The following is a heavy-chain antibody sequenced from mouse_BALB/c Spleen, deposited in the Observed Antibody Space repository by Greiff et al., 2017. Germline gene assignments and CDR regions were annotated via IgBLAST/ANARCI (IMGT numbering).Heavy chain of an antibody. CDR3: ARDNGNYSAWFAY. Sequence: QVQLKESGPGLVAPSQSLSITCTVSGFSLTSYGVHWVRQPPGKGLEWLGVIWAGGSTNYNSALMSRLSISKDNSKSQVFLKMNSLQTDDTAMYYCARDNGNYSAWFAYWGQGTLVTVSA. D-gene: IGHD2-1*01. CDR1: GFSLTSYG. CDR2: IWAGGST. J-gene: IGHJ3*01. V-gene: IGHV2-9*02.